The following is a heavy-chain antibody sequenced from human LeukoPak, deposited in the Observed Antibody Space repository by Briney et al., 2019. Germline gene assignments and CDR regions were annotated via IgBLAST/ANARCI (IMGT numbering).Heavy chain of an antibody. Sequence: GGSLRLSCLASGFTFNSYTMNWVRQAPGKGLEWVANIKQDGSEKYYVDSVKGRFTISRDNAKNSLYLQMNSLRAEDTAVYYCARVAPYDILDYFDYWGQGTLVTVSS. CDR1: GFTFNSYT. V-gene: IGHV3-7*01. D-gene: IGHD3-9*01. CDR3: ARVAPYDILDYFDY. J-gene: IGHJ4*02. CDR2: IKQDGSEK.